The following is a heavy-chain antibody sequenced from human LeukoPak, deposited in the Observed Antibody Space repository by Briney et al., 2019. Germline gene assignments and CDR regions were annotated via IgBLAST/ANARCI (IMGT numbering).Heavy chain of an antibody. CDR3: ARGPLGELSPDTFDF. Sequence: GGSLRLSCAASGFTFSSYTMNWVRQAPGKGLEWVSFISSSSKTIYYADSVKGRCTISRDSAENLLYLQMNSLRDEDTAVYFCARGPLGELSPDTFDFWGQGTMVTVSS. V-gene: IGHV3-48*02. D-gene: IGHD3-16*02. J-gene: IGHJ3*01. CDR2: ISSSSKTI. CDR1: GFTFSSYT.